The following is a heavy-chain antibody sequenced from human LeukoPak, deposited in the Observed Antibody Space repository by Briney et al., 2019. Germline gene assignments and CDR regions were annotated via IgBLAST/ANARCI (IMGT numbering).Heavy chain of an antibody. J-gene: IGHJ5*02. CDR1: GFTFSSYA. CDR2: ISYDGSNK. V-gene: IGHV3-30*04. D-gene: IGHD2-8*01. CDR3: ARDFTQFVCWFDP. Sequence: PGRSLRLSCAASGFTFSSYAMHWVRQAPGKGLEWVAVISYDGSNKYYADSVKGRFTISRDNSKNTLYLQMNSLGAEDTAVYYCARDFTQFVCWFDPWGQGTLVTVSS.